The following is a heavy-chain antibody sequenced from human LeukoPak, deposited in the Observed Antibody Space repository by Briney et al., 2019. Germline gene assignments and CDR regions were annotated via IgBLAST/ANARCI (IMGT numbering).Heavy chain of an antibody. CDR2: INHSGST. D-gene: IGHD2-2*01. J-gene: IGHJ3*02. CDR3: ARGVYCSSTSCPPHGAFDI. Sequence: SETPSLTCAVYGGSFSGYYWSWIRQPPGKGLEWLGEINHSGSTNYNPSLKSRVTISVDTSKNQFSLKLSSVTAADTAVYYCARGVYCSSTSCPPHGAFDIWGQGTMVTVSS. V-gene: IGHV4-34*01. CDR1: GGSFSGYY.